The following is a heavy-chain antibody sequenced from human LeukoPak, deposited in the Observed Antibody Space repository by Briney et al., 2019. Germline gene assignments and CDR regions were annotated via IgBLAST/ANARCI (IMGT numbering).Heavy chain of an antibody. CDR1: GGTSNSHA. V-gene: IGHV1-69*04. CDR2: IIPNLGTT. Sequence: ASVKVTCKASGGTSNSHAISWVRQAPGQGLEWMGRIIPNLGTTNRAQNFQDRVTLTADKSTNTAYMELTSLTSDDTAVYYCATTNDGGGYQWGDFFDFWGQGTLVTVSS. CDR3: ATTNDGGGYQWGDFFDF. D-gene: IGHD3-22*01. J-gene: IGHJ4*02.